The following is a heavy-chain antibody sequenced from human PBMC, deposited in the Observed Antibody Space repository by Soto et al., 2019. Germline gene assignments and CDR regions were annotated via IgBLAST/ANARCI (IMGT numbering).Heavy chain of an antibody. V-gene: IGHV3-23*01. D-gene: IGHD1-1*01. CDR3: AQDRPRWTSGSFFDY. CDR2: VSASGLNT. Sequence: EVQLLESGGKLVQPGGSLTLSCAASGFTFSTYAMAWVRQAPGKGLEWVSGVSASGLNTDYADPVKGRFYISRDNSKNTVSLHMNSLRAEDTALYYCAQDRPRWTSGSFFDYWGQGTPVTVSS. CDR1: GFTFSTYA. J-gene: IGHJ4*02.